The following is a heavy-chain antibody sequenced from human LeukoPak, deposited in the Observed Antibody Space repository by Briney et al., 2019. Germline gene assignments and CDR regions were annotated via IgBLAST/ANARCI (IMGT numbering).Heavy chain of an antibody. V-gene: IGHV3-21*01. J-gene: IGHJ4*01. CDR2: ISSSSAYI. CDR3: AREGGFFRPLDY. D-gene: IGHD3-3*01. Sequence: PGGSLRLSCAASGFTFIAYSMNWVRQSPGKGLEWVSSISSSSAYIYYADSVEGRFTVSRDNAKNSLYLQMNSLRAEDTAVYYCAREGGFFRPLDYSGQGTLVTVSS. CDR1: GFTFIAYS.